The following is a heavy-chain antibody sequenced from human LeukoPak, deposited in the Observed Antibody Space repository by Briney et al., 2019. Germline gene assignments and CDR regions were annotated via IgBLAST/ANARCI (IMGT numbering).Heavy chain of an antibody. CDR3: ARTYYVFWSPRNYYTDI. CDR1: GGSIRSYY. D-gene: IGHD3-3*01. V-gene: IGHV4-59*08. CDR2: IYYSGST. Sequence: SETLSLTCTVSGGSIRSYYRSCRRQPPGKGLEWIGYIYYSGSTNYNPSLKSRVTISVDTSKNQFSLKLSSVTAADTAVYYCARTYYVFWSPRNYYTDISGNRNTVTVSS. J-gene: IGHJ6*03.